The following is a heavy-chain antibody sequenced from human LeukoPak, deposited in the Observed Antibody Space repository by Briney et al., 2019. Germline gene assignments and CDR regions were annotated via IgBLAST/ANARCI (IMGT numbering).Heavy chain of an antibody. CDR1: GYTFTSYG. CDR2: ISAYNGNT. Sequence: ASVKVSCMASGYTFTSYGISWVRQAPGQGLEWMGWISAYNGNTNYAQKLQGRVTMTTDTSTSTAYMELRSLRSDDTAVYYCARAGESEVFYGMDVWGQGTTVTVSS. J-gene: IGHJ6*02. D-gene: IGHD2-21*01. CDR3: ARAGESEVFYGMDV. V-gene: IGHV1-18*01.